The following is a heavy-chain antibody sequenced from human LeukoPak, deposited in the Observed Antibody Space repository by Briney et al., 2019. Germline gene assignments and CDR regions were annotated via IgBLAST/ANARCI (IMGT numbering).Heavy chain of an antibody. CDR3: ARGKMGLDY. V-gene: IGHV3-74*01. CDR2: VNSDGSSK. D-gene: IGHD5-24*01. Sequence: PGGSLRLSCAASGFTFSNYWMHWVRQAPGKGLVWVSRVNSDGSSKNYADSVKGRFTISRDNSKNTLYLQMNSLRAEDTAVYYCARGKMGLDYWGQGTLVTVSS. CDR1: GFTFSNYW. J-gene: IGHJ4*02.